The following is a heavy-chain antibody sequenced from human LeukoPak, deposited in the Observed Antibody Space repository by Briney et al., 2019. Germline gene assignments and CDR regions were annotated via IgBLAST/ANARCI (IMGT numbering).Heavy chain of an antibody. J-gene: IGHJ4*02. V-gene: IGHV3-21*01. CDR2: ISSSSYI. Sequence: GGSLRLSCAASGFTFSSYSMNWVRQAPGKGLEWVSSISSSSYIYYADSVKGRFTISRDNAKNSLYLQMNSLRAEDTAVYYCARDVPHCSSTSCSIPPFDYWGQGTLVTVSS. CDR1: GFTFSSYS. D-gene: IGHD2-2*01. CDR3: ARDVPHCSSTSCSIPPFDY.